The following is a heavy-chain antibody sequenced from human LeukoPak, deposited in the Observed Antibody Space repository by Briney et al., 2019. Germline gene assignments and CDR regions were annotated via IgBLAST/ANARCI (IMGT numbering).Heavy chain of an antibody. D-gene: IGHD3-10*01. CDR3: PRGGSYRSTNDY. CDR2: ISSRGSSI. CDR1: GFTFSDYY. Sequence: GGSLRLSCAASGFTFSDYYMNWIRQATGKGLEWVSYISSRGSSIQYADSVKGRFTISRDNAKNSLSLQMNGLRADDTAVYYCPRGGSYRSTNDYWGQRTLVTVSS. V-gene: IGHV3-11*04. J-gene: IGHJ4*02.